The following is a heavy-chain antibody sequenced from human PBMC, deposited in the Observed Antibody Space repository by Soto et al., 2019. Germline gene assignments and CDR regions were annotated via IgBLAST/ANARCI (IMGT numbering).Heavy chain of an antibody. CDR1: GFTFSSYA. J-gene: IGHJ4*02. CDR3: ARLYYDILTGYLDDY. D-gene: IGHD3-9*01. Sequence: QVQLVESGGGVVQPGRSLRLSCAASGFTFSSYAMHWVRQAPGKGLEWVAVISYDGSNKYYADSVKGRFTISRDNSKNTLYLQMNSLRAEDRAVYYCARLYYDILTGYLDDYWGQGTLVTVSS. V-gene: IGHV3-30-3*01. CDR2: ISYDGSNK.